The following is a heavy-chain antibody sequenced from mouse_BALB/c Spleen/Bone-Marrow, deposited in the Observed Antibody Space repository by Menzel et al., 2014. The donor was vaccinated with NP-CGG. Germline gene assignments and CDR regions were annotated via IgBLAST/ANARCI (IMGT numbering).Heavy chain of an antibody. V-gene: IGHV1-74*01. J-gene: IGHJ4*01. D-gene: IGHD2-3*01. CDR2: IDPSDSET. CDR3: ARSLGDGYYYAMDY. Sequence: XLVKPGAPVKLSCKASGYTFTSYWMNWVKQRPGRGLEWIGRIDPSDSETHYNQKFKDKATLTVDKSSSTAYIQLSSLTSEDSAVYYCARSLGDGYYYAMDYWGQGTSVTVSS. CDR1: GYTFTSYW.